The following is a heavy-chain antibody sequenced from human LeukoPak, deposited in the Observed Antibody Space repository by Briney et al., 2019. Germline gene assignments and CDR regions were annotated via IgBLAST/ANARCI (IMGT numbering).Heavy chain of an antibody. V-gene: IGHV3-23*01. D-gene: IGHD2-15*01. CDR3: AKQLGYCSDGSCYFPY. Sequence: GGSLRLSCAAYGFTFSSSAMSWVRQARGKGLEWVSAISNNGGYTYYAGSVQGRFTISRDNSKSTLCLQMNSLRAEDTAVYYCAKQLGYCSDGSCYFPYWGQGTLVTVSS. CDR2: ISNNGGYT. CDR1: GFTFSSSA. J-gene: IGHJ4*02.